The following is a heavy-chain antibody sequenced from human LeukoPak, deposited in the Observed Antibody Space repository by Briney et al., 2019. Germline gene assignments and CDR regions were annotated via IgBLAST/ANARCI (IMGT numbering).Heavy chain of an antibody. CDR2: IYSGGTT. J-gene: IGHJ4*02. V-gene: IGHV3-66*01. Sequence: GGSLRLSCVVSGLTVSSNYMSWVRQAPGKGLEWVSVIYSGGTTNYADSVKGRFIVYRDNSKNTLYLQMNSLRAEDTAVYYCASKLTAGYWGQGTLVTVSS. CDR3: ASKLTAGY. CDR1: GLTVSSNY. D-gene: IGHD2-21*02.